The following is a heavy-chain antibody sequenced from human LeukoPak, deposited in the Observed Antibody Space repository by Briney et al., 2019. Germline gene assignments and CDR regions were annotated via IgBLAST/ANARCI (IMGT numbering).Heavy chain of an antibody. V-gene: IGHV3-7*04. D-gene: IGHD3-10*01. J-gene: IGHJ4*02. Sequence: PGGSLRLSCAASGFTFSSYWMSWVRQAPGKGLEWVANIKQDGSEKYYVDPVKGRFTISRDNAKNSLYLQMNSLRAEDTAVYYCARSSSGSGSYRVDYWGQGTLVTVSS. CDR2: IKQDGSEK. CDR3: ARSSSGSGSYRVDY. CDR1: GFTFSSYW.